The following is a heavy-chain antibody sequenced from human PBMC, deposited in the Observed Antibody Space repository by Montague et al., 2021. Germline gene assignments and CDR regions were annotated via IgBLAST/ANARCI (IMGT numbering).Heavy chain of an antibody. V-gene: IGHV3-7*01. CDR2: IKQDGSEK. CDR3: ARDQGQGYCGGDCYVGFDY. D-gene: IGHD2-21*01. CDR1: GFTFSNYW. J-gene: IGHJ4*02. Sequence: SLRLSCAASGFTFSNYWMSWVRQAPGKGLEWVANIKQDGSEKHYVDSVKGRFTISRDNAKNSLYLQMNSLRAEDKAVYFCARDQGQGYCGGDCYVGFDYWGQGTLVTVSS.